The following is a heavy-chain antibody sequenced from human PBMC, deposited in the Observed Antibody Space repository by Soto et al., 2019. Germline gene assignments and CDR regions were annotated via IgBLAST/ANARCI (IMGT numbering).Heavy chain of an antibody. CDR3: AREVRDGSSWYFDY. D-gene: IGHD6-13*01. CDR1: GGSISYYY. J-gene: IGHJ4*02. CDR2: IHYSGST. V-gene: IGHV4-59*01. Sequence: ETLSPSCPVSGGSISYYYWSWIRQPPGKGLELIGYIHYSGSTNYNPSLKNRVTISLDRSKNQFSLKVSSVTAADTAVYYCAREVRDGSSWYFDYWGQGTLVTVSS.